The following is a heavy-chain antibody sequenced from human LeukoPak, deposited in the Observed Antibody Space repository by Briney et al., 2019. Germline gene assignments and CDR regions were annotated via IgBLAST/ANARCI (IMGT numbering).Heavy chain of an antibody. J-gene: IGHJ5*02. CDR1: GFTFSSYG. CDR3: ARDVRESVGYGDYADLGNSWFDP. V-gene: IGHV3-23*01. CDR2: ISVSGGTT. D-gene: IGHD4-17*01. Sequence: AGGSRRLSCAASGFTFSSYGMSWVRQAPGKGLEWVSTISVSGGTTYYADSVKGRFTISRDNSKNTVYLQMNSLRAEDTAVYYCARDVRESVGYGDYADLGNSWFDPWGQGTLVTVSS.